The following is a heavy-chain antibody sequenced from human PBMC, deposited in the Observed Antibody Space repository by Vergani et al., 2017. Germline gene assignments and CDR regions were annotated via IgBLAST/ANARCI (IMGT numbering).Heavy chain of an antibody. CDR1: GFTFSSYA. Sequence: EVQLLESGGNLIQPGGSLRHSCGASGFTFSSYAMTWVRLAPGKGLQWVSAISGSGGNTFYIDSVKGRFTISRDNSKDTLYLQMNSLRVEDTAIYYCAKARDPNCKGGNCYSYYYGLDLWGQGTTVTVSS. V-gene: IGHV3-23*01. CDR2: ISGSGGNT. CDR3: AKARDPNCKGGNCYSYYYGLDL. J-gene: IGHJ6*02. D-gene: IGHD2-21*01.